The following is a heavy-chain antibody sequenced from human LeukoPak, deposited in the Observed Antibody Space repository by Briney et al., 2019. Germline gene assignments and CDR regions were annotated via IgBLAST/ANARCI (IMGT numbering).Heavy chain of an antibody. CDR1: GGSISSYY. CDR3: ARVIANSSGYRYYYKYYYMDV. D-gene: IGHD3-22*01. J-gene: IGHJ6*03. Sequence: SETLSLTCTVSGGSISSYYWSWIRQPPRKGLEWIGYISYSGSTNYNPSLKSRVTISVDTSKNQFSLKLSSVTAADTAVYYCARVIANSSGYRYYYKYYYMDVWGKGTTVTVSS. V-gene: IGHV4-59*01. CDR2: ISYSGST.